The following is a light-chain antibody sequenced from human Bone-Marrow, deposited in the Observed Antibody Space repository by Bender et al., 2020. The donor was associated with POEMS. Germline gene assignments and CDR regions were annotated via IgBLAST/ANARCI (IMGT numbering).Light chain of an antibody. V-gene: IGLV1-50*01. CDR1: SSNIGPGYD. CDR2: SND. CDR3: VAWDASLNGWV. J-gene: IGLJ3*02. Sequence: QSVLTQPPSVSGAPGQRVTISCTGSSSNIGPGYDLHWYQQLPGTVPKVLIYSNDNRPSGVPDRFSGSRSGTSASLAITELQSDDEAIYFCVAWDASLNGWVFGGGTKLTVL.